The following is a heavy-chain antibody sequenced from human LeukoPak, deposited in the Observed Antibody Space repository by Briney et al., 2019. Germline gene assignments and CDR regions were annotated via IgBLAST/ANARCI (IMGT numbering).Heavy chain of an antibody. J-gene: IGHJ4*02. CDR1: GITVSSNY. V-gene: IGHV3-53*01. D-gene: IGHD1-26*01. Sequence: GGSLRLSCAASGITVSSNYMSWVRQAPGKGLEWVSSIYSGGNTHYADSVKGRFTISRDNSKNTLYLQMISLRAEDTAVYYCAREYQVSYSGYDYWGQGTLVAVSS. CDR2: IYSGGNT. CDR3: AREYQVSYSGYDY.